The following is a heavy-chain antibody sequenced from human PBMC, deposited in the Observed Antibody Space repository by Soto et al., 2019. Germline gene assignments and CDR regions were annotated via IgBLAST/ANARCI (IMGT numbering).Heavy chain of an antibody. CDR3: SRDLWYYDSSGTSYYFDY. D-gene: IGHD3-22*01. CDR2: IWYDGSNK. Sequence: QVQLVESGGGVVQPGRSLRLSCAASGFTFSSYGMHWVRQAPGKGLEWVAVIWYDGSNKYYADSVKGRFTISRDNSKNTLYLQMNSLRAEDTAVYYCSRDLWYYDSSGTSYYFDYWGQGTLVTVSS. J-gene: IGHJ4*02. CDR1: GFTFSSYG. V-gene: IGHV3-33*01.